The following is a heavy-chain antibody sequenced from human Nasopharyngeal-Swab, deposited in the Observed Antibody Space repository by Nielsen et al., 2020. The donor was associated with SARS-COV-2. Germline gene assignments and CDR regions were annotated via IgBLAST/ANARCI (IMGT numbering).Heavy chain of an antibody. V-gene: IGHV4-59*11. CDR1: GVSITGQY. J-gene: IGHJ5*02. CDR3: AKEGATGWFDP. CDR2: ISHNSGT. Sequence: SETLSLTCTVSGVSITGQYWSWIRQPPGKGLEWIGYISHNSGTSYNPSLKSRVTMFMDTSKNQFSLRLRPVTAADTAVYYCAKEGATGWFDPWGQGTLVTVSS.